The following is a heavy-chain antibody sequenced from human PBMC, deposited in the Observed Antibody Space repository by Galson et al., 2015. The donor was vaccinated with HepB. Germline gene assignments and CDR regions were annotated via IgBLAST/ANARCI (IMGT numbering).Heavy chain of an antibody. CDR2: IIPILGIA. CDR3: AGGRPSYSSMRLGKGGAFDI. V-gene: IGHV1-69*02. Sequence: SVKVSCKASGGTFSSYTISWVRQAPGQGLEWMGRIIPILGIANYAQKFQGRVTITADKSTSTAYMELSSLRSEDTAVYYCAGGRPSYSSMRLGKGGAFDIWGQGTMVTVSS. D-gene: IGHD6-13*01. J-gene: IGHJ3*02. CDR1: GGTFSSYT.